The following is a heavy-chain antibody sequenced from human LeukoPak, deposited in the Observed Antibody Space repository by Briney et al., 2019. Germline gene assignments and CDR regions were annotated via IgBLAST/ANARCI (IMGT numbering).Heavy chain of an antibody. D-gene: IGHD6-13*01. Sequence: GGSLRLSCAASGFTFSSYWMHWVRHAPGKGLVWVSIINSDGSSTTYADSVKGRFTISSDNAKNTLHLQMNSLRAEDTALYYCASGHSSSWSGPRDYYYYGMDVWGQGTTVTVSS. CDR3: ASGHSSSWSGPRDYYYYGMDV. CDR2: INSDGSST. V-gene: IGHV3-74*01. J-gene: IGHJ6*02. CDR1: GFTFSSYW.